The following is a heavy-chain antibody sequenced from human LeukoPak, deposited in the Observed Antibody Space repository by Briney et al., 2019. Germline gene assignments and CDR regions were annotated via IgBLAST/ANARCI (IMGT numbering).Heavy chain of an antibody. J-gene: IGHJ4*02. CDR2: INPNSGGT. CDR3: ARDLCQKQYCSSTSCVTGPY. D-gene: IGHD2-2*01. Sequence: ASVKVSCKASGYTFTGYYMHWVRQAPGQGLEWMGWINPNSGGTNYAQKFQGRVTVTRDTSISTAYMELSRLRSDDTAVYYCARDLCQKQYCSSTSCVTGPYWGQGTLVTVSS. CDR1: GYTFTGYY. V-gene: IGHV1-2*02.